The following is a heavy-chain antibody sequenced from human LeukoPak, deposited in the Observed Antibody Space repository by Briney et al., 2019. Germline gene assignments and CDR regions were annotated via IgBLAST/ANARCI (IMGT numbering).Heavy chain of an antibody. CDR1: GFTFSSYG. D-gene: IGHD6-19*01. J-gene: IGHJ4*02. V-gene: IGHV3-33*06. Sequence: PGGSLRLSCAASGFTFSSYGMHWVRQAPGKGLEWVAVIWYDGSNKYYADSVKGRFTISRDNSRNTLYLQMNSLRAEDTAVYYCAKEGYSSGWYGDYWGQGTLVTVSS. CDR2: IWYDGSNK. CDR3: AKEGYSSGWYGDY.